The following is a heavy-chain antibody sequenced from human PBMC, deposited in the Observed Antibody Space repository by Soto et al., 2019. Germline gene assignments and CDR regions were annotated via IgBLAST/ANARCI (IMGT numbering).Heavy chain of an antibody. D-gene: IGHD3-16*01. CDR3: ARIMSGDYSDYFDY. J-gene: IGHJ4*02. Sequence: PGGSLRLSCAASGFTVSNYYMTWVRQAPGKGLEWVSFIYTGGSAKYADSVKGRFTISRDNSKSTLYLQMNNLRAEDTAVYYCARIMSGDYSDYFDYWGPGTLVTVPQ. V-gene: IGHV3-66*01. CDR1: GFTVSNYY. CDR2: IYTGGSA.